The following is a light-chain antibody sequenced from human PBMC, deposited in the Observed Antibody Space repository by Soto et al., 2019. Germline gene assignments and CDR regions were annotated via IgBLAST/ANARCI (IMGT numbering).Light chain of an antibody. CDR2: EVS. V-gene: IGLV2-23*02. CDR3: SSYAGIKFFV. J-gene: IGLJ1*01. CDR1: SSVVGIYDL. Sequence: QSVLTQPASVSGSPGQSITISCTGTSSVVGIYDLVAWYQQHPGKAPKLMLYEVSKRPSGVSSRFSGSKSGNTASLTISGLQAEDEADYYCSSYAGIKFFVLGTGTKVTVL.